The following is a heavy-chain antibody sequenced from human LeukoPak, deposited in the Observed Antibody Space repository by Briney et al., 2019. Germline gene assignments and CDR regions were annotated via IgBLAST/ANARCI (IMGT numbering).Heavy chain of an antibody. CDR1: GFTFDAYA. CDR3: ATWAFYHSLDV. V-gene: IGHV3-43*02. Sequence: GGSLRLSCEASGFTFDAYAMHWVRQAPGKGLEWVSLINKDGSATYYADSVKGRFTISRDNSKSSLYLQMNSLRSEDTALYYCATWAFYHSLDVWGQGTTVTVSS. J-gene: IGHJ6*02. CDR2: INKDGSAT. D-gene: IGHD1-26*01.